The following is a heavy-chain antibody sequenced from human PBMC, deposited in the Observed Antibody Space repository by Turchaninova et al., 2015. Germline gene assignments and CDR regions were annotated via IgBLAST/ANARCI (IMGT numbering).Heavy chain of an antibody. CDR2: IHHSGAT. Sequence: QVQLQESGPGLVMPSGTLSLTCAVSGGSIISNDWWSWVRQPPGKGLEWIGKIHHSGATHYNPSLKSRVTISVYKSKNQFSLRLNLVTAAAAAVYYCVESDGSGSLGFDPWGQGTLVTVSS. D-gene: IGHD3-22*01. V-gene: IGHV4-4*02. CDR1: GGSIISNDW. J-gene: IGHJ5*02. CDR3: VESDGSGSLGFDP.